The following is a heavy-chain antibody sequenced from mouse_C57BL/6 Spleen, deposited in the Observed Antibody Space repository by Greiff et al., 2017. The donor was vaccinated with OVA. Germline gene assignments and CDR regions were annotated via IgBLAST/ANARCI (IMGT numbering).Heavy chain of an antibody. CDR1: GYSFTDYN. J-gene: IGHJ2*01. Sequence: EVKLMESGPELVKPGASVKISCKASGYSFTDYNMNWVKQSNGKSLEWIGVINPNYGTTSYNQKFKGKATLTVDQSSSTAYMQLNSLTSEDSAVYYCARSGTAQATRRNYFDYWGQGTTLTVSS. CDR2: INPNYGTT. V-gene: IGHV1-39*01. CDR3: ARSGTAQATRRNYFDY. D-gene: IGHD3-2*02.